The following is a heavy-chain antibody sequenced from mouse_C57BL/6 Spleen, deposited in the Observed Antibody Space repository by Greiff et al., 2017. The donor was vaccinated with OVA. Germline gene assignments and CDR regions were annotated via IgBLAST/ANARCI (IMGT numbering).Heavy chain of an antibody. CDR2: IYPGDGDT. J-gene: IGHJ4*01. V-gene: IGHV1-82*01. CDR3: AREGWVATGARDY. CDR1: GYAFSSSW. D-gene: IGHD1-1*02. Sequence: QVQLKESGPELVKPGASVKISCKASGYAFSSSWMNWVKQRPGKGLEWIGRIYPGDGDTNYNGKFKGKATLTADKSSSTDYMQLSSLTSVESAVYFCAREGWVATGARDYWGQGTSVTVSS.